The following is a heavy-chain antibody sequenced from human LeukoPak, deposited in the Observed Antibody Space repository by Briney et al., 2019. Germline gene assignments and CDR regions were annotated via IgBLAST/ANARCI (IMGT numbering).Heavy chain of an antibody. Sequence: GGSLRLSCAAAGFTLNNAWMSWVRQAPGKGLEWLGRIKRETDGGTIDYAAPVKGRFTISRDDSRNTLYLQMDSLKIEDTAVYYCTTDRYYDNSELQFQHWGQGTLVTVSS. CDR3: TTDRYYDNSELQFQH. CDR1: GFTLNNAW. J-gene: IGHJ1*01. V-gene: IGHV3-15*01. D-gene: IGHD3-22*01. CDR2: IKRETDGGTI.